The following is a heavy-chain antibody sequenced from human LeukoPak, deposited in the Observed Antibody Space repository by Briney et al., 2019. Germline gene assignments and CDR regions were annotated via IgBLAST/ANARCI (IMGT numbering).Heavy chain of an antibody. CDR1: GGSISSSTYY. D-gene: IGHD3-10*01. CDR2: LYYSGKT. Sequence: SDTLSLTCIISGGSISSSTYYWGWIRQPPGKGLEWIGTLYYSGKTYYNPSLKSRVTISIDTSKNQFSLKLTSATAADTAVYYCARDRAEYGSGSYYNLWGQGTLVTVSS. V-gene: IGHV4-39*07. CDR3: ARDRAEYGSGSYYNL. J-gene: IGHJ5*02.